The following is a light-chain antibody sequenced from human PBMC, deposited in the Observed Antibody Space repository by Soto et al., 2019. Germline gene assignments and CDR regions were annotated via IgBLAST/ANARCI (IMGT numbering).Light chain of an antibody. V-gene: IGKV3-15*01. J-gene: IGKJ3*01. CDR1: QSIGSN. Sequence: ETVLTQSPATFSVSPGERATLSCRASQSIGSNLAWYQQRPGQPPRLLIYGASTRATGVPARFSGSGSGTEFTLTIHSLQSEDFALYYCQQYNKWPLFTFGPGTQVHIK. CDR3: QQYNKWPLFT. CDR2: GAS.